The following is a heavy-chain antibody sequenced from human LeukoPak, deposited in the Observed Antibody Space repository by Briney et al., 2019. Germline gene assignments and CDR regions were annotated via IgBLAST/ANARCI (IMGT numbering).Heavy chain of an antibody. D-gene: IGHD4-11*01. V-gene: IGHV1-46*01. J-gene: IGHJ6*02. CDR2: INPSGGAT. CDR3: ARGRPDYQNGVDV. Sequence: ASVKVSCKASGYTFTGYSMHWVRQAPGQGLECMGIINPSGGATSYAQKFQGRVTMTRDTSTSTVYMELSSLTSEDTAVYYCARGRPDYQNGVDVWGQGTTVTVSS. CDR1: GYTFTGYS.